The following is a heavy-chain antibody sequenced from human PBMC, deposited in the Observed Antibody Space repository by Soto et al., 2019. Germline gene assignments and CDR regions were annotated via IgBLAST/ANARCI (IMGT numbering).Heavy chain of an antibody. CDR3: ARGYSGYENWFDP. CDR2: INPNSGGT. V-gene: IGHV1-2*04. J-gene: IGHJ5*02. CDR1: GYTFTGYY. D-gene: IGHD5-12*01. Sequence: ASVKVSCKASGYTFTGYYMHWVRQAPGHGLEWMGWINPNSGGTNYAQKFQGWVTMTRDTSISTAYMELSRLRSDDTAVYYCARGYSGYENWFDPWGQGTLVTVSS.